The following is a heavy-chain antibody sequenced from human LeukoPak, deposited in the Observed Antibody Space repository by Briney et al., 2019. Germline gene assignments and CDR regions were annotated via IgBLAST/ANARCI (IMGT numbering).Heavy chain of an antibody. D-gene: IGHD4-23*01. CDR3: ARGSGYGGNSDY. J-gene: IGHJ4*02. CDR2: IYHSGST. CDR1: GYSISSGYY. V-gene: IGHV4-38-2*02. Sequence: SETLSLTCTVSGYSISSGYYWGWTRRPPGKGLEGIGSIYHSGSTYYNPSLKSPVTISVDTSKNQFSLKLSSVTAADTAVYYCARGSGYGGNSDYWGQGTLVTVSS.